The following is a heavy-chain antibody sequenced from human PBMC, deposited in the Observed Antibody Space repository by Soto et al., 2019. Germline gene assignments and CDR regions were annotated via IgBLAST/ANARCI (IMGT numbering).Heavy chain of an antibody. CDR1: GGSISSGGYY. Sequence: QVQLQESGPGLVKPSQTMSLTCTVSGGSISSGGYYWSWIRQHPGKVLEWIGYIYYSGSTYYNPSLKSRVTIAVDTSKNQFSLKLSSVTAADTAVYYCARDVYGPPTWYFDLWGRGTLVTVSS. CDR3: ARDVYGPPTWYFDL. J-gene: IGHJ2*01. CDR2: IYYSGST. D-gene: IGHD4-17*01. V-gene: IGHV4-31*03.